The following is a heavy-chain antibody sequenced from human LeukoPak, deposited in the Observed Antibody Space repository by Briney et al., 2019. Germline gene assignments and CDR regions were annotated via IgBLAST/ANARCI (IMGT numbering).Heavy chain of an antibody. J-gene: IGHJ2*01. CDR3: ARDRGVVGAPGGWYFDL. Sequence: GGSLRLSCAASGFTFSSYAMSWVRQAPGKGLEWVSAISGSGGSTYYADSVKGRFTISRDNSKNTLYLQMNSLRARDTAVYYCARDRGVVGAPGGWYFDLWGRGTLVLVSS. V-gene: IGHV3-23*01. CDR1: GFTFSSYA. CDR2: ISGSGGST. D-gene: IGHD1-26*01.